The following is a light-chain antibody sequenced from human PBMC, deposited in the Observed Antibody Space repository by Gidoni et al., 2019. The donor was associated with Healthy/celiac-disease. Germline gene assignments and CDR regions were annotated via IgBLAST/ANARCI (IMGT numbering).Light chain of an antibody. Sequence: QSALTPPASVSGSPAQSITISCTGTSSDVGGYNYVSWYQQHPGKAPKLMIYEVSNRPSGVSNRFSGSKSGNTASLTISGLQAEDEADYYCSSYTSSSTLVFGGGTKLTVL. CDR2: EVS. J-gene: IGLJ3*02. V-gene: IGLV2-14*01. CDR1: SSDVGGYNY. CDR3: SSYTSSSTLV.